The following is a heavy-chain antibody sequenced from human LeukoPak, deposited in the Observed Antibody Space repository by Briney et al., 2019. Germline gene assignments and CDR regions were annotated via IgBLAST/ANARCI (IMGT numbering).Heavy chain of an antibody. CDR3: ITPLPYSAQ. J-gene: IGHJ4*02. CDR2: IKPKTDGETT. V-gene: IGHV3-15*07. CDR1: GFTFNIYA. Sequence: PGGSLRLSCAASGFTFNIYAMNWVRQAPGKGLEWVGRIKPKTDGETTEYAAPVKDRFSISRDDSKSMMYLQMNSLKTEDTAVYYCITPLPYSAQGGQGTLATVSS. D-gene: IGHD2-21*01.